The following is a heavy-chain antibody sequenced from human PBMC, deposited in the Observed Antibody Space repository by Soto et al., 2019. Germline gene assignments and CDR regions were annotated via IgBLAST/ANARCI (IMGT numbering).Heavy chain of an antibody. D-gene: IGHD3-10*01. CDR2: ISGSGGST. V-gene: IGHV3-23*01. J-gene: IGHJ4*02. CDR1: GFTFSSYA. CDR3: ARDALLWFGELPFDY. Sequence: PGGSLRLSCAASGFTFSSYAMSWVRQAPGKGLEWVSAISGSGGSTYYADSVKGRFTISRDNSKNTLYLQMNSLRAEDMAVYYCARDALLWFGELPFDYWGQGTLVTVSS.